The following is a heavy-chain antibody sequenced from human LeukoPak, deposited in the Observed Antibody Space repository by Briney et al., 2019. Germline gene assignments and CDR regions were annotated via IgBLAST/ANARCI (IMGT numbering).Heavy chain of an antibody. D-gene: IGHD3-10*01. CDR2: INHSGST. CDR3: ARDNYYYGSGSYYFDY. Sequence: PSETLSLTCAVYGGSFSGYYWSWIRQPPGKGLEWIGEINHSGSTNYNPSLKSRVTMSVDTSKNQFSLKLSSVTAADTAVYYCARDNYYYGSGSYYFDYWGQGTLVTVSS. V-gene: IGHV4-34*01. CDR1: GGSFSGYY. J-gene: IGHJ4*02.